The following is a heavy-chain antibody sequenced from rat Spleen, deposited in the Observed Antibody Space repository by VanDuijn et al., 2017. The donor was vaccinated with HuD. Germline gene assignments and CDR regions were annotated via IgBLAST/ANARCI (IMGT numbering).Heavy chain of an antibody. D-gene: IGHD1-2*01. J-gene: IGHJ3*01. CDR3: TRIRSTLSAISTFAY. V-gene: IGHV3-1*01. CDR2: ITYSGDT. Sequence: VQLQESGPGLVKPSQSLSLTCSVTGYSITSNFWGWIRKFPGNKMEWIGHITYSGDTRFNPSLERRFSITRDTSQNQFFLQLSSVTTEDTATYYCTRIRSTLSAISTFAYWGQGTLVTVSS. CDR1: GYSITSNF.